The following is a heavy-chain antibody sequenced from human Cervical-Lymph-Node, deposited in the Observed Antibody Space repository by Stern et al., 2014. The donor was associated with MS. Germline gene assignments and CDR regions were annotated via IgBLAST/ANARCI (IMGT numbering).Heavy chain of an antibody. CDR3: ARDDDYGDENALDV. CDR2: IYHDGST. V-gene: IGHV4-4*02. D-gene: IGHD4-17*01. J-gene: IGHJ6*02. Sequence: VQLLESGPGLVKPSGTLSLTCAVSGASISSNNWWSWVRQPPGKGLEWIGEIYHDGSTIYKPSLKSRVTISVDKSKTQVSLRLSSVTAADSAVYYCARDDDYGDENALDVWGQGTTVIVSS. CDR1: GASISSNNW.